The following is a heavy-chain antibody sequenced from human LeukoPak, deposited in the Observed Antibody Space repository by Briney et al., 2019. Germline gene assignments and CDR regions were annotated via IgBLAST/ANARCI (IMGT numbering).Heavy chain of an antibody. Sequence: PGGSLRLSCASSGFTFSSYAMTWLRQAPGKGLEWVSSIGAGGTNTYYADSVAGRFTISRDNSYNTLSLQMNGLRVEDTAVYFCAKDSGRLGVRGVFDFCGQGTMVTVSS. CDR3: AKDSGRLGVRGVFDF. V-gene: IGHV3-23*01. CDR1: GFTFSSYA. J-gene: IGHJ3*01. D-gene: IGHD7-27*01. CDR2: IGAGGTNT.